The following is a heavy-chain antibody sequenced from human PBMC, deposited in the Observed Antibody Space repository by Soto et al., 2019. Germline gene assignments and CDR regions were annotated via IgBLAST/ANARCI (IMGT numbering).Heavy chain of an antibody. Sequence: QVQLVQSGAEVKKPGASVKVSCKASGYTFTGYYMHWVRQAPGQGLEWMGWINPNSGGTNYAQKFQGRVTMTRDASISTAYMELGRLRSDDTAVYYCARVIVRGSSQKNFFDYWGQGTLVTVSS. V-gene: IGHV1-2*02. J-gene: IGHJ4*02. CDR2: INPNSGGT. D-gene: IGHD3-10*01. CDR3: ARVIVRGSSQKNFFDY. CDR1: GYTFTGYY.